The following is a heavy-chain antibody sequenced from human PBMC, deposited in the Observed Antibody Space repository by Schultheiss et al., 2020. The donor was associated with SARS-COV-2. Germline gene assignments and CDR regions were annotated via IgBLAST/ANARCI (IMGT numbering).Heavy chain of an antibody. V-gene: IGHV3-21*01. CDR1: GFTFSSYS. J-gene: IGHJ3*02. D-gene: IGHD3-22*01. CDR2: ISSSSSYI. CDR3: ARERYYYDSSGYYLPDAFDI. Sequence: GESLKISCAASGFTFSSYSMNWVRQAPGKGLEWVSSISSSSSYIYYADSVKGRFTISRDNAKNSLYLQMNSLRAEDTAVYYCARERYYYDSSGYYLPDAFDIWGQGTMVTVSS.